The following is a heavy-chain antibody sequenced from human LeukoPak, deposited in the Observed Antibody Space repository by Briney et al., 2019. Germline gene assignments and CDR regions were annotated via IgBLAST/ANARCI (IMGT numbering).Heavy chain of an antibody. V-gene: IGHV1-69*04. CDR3: AREGDYYDSSGYFYSAFDI. CDR1: GGTFSSNA. Sequence: SVKVSCKTSGGTFSSNAVSWVRQAPGQGLEWMGRIIPILGLTNYAQKLQDRVTLTADNSARTAYLELSSLTSEDTAVYYCAREGDYYDSSGYFYSAFDIWGQGTMVAVSS. CDR2: IIPILGLT. J-gene: IGHJ3*02. D-gene: IGHD3-22*01.